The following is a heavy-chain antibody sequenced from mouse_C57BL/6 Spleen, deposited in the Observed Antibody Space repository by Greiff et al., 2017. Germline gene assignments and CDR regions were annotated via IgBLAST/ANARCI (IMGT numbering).Heavy chain of an antibody. V-gene: IGHV7-3*01. CDR3: ARLELGPYYFDY. J-gene: IGHJ2*01. D-gene: IGHD4-1*01. CDR2: IRNKANGYTT. CDR1: GFTFTDYY. Sequence: EVKLVESGGGLVQPGGSLSLSCAASGFTFTDYYMRWVRQPPGKALEWLGFIRNKANGYTTEYNASVKGRFTISRDNSQSILYRQMSALRAEDSATYYCARLELGPYYFDYWGQGTTLTVSA.